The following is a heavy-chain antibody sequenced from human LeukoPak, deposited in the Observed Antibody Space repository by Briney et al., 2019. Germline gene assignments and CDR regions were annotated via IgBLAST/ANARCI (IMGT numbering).Heavy chain of an antibody. CDR3: ARQTGSGLFILP. CDR1: GFTFSSYA. J-gene: IGHJ4*02. V-gene: IGHV4-39*01. Sequence: GSLSLSCAASGFTFSSYAMSRIRQAPGKGLEWIGSIYYSGNTYYNASLKSLVSISIDTSKNQFSLRLTSVTAADTAVYYCARQTGSGLFILPGGQGTLVTVSS. CDR2: IYYSGNT. D-gene: IGHD3/OR15-3a*01.